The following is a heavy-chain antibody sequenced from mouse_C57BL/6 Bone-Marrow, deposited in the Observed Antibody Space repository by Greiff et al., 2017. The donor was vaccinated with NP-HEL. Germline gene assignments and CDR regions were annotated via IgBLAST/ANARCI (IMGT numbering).Heavy chain of an antibody. D-gene: IGHD1-1*01. CDR1: GYTFTSYG. V-gene: IGHV1-81*01. CDR3: ARGGYYDCAMDY. CDR2: IYPRSGNT. J-gene: IGHJ4*01. Sequence: QVQLQQSGAELARPGASVKLSCKASGYTFTSYGISWVKQRTGQGLEWIGEIYPRSGNTYYNEKFTGKATLTADKSSSTAYMELRSLTSEDAAVYFCARGGYYDCAMDYWGQGTSVTVSS.